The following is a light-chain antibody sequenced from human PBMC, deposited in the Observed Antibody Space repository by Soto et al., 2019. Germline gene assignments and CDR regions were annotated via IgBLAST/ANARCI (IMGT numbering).Light chain of an antibody. J-gene: IGLJ3*02. CDR2: DVN. Sequence: QSALTQPRSVSGSPGQSVTISCTGTSSDVGGYNYVSWYQQHPGKASKLMVYDVNKRPSGVPGRFSGSKSGNTASLTISGLQAEDEADYYCCSYAGSYTVVFGGGTKVTVL. V-gene: IGLV2-11*01. CDR1: SSDVGGYNY. CDR3: CSYAGSYTVV.